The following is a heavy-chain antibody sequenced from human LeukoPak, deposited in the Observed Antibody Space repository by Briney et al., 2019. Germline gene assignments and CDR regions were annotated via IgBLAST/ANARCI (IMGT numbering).Heavy chain of an antibody. CDR1: GFSFSAYG. CDR3: ARYTTGWFLDY. J-gene: IGHJ4*02. D-gene: IGHD6-19*01. CDR2: IWYDGSKK. Sequence: GGSLRLSCAASGFSFSAYGMHWVRQAPGKGLEWLAVIWYDGSKKYYADSVKGRFTISRDNSENTLYLQMNSLRAEDTAVYFCARYTTGWFLDYWGQGTLVTVSS. V-gene: IGHV3-33*01.